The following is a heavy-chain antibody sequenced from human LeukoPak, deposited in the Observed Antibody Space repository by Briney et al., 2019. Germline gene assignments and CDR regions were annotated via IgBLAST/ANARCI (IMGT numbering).Heavy chain of an antibody. CDR3: AKDRRGIVATIKGLFDY. D-gene: IGHD5-12*01. CDR1: GFTFSSYA. J-gene: IGHJ4*02. V-gene: IGHV3-23*01. CDR2: ISGSGGST. Sequence: PGGSLRLSCAASGFTFSSYAMSWVRQAPGKGLEWVSAISGSGGSTYYADSVKGRFTISRDNSKNTLYLQMNSLRAEDTAVYYCAKDRRGIVATIKGLFDYWGQGTLVTVSS.